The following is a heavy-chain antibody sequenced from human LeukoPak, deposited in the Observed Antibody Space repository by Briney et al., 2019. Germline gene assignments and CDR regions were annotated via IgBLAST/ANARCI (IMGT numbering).Heavy chain of an antibody. CDR2: IKQDGSEK. CDR3: ARDGYSYGDSSGYYGY. V-gene: IGHV3-7*01. J-gene: IGHJ4*02. CDR1: GFTFSSYW. Sequence: PGGSLRLSCAASGFTFSSYWMSWVRKAPGKGLEWVANIKQDGSEKYYVDSVKGRFTISRDNAKNSLYLQMNSLRAEDTAVYYCARDGYSYGDSSGYYGYWGQGTLVTVSS. D-gene: IGHD3-22*01.